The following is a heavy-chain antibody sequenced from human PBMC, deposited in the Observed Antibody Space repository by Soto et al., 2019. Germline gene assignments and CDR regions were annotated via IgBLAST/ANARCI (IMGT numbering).Heavy chain of an antibody. Sequence: QVQLVESGGGVVQPGRSLRLSCAASGFTFSTYPMHWVRQAPGKGLEWVVAISYAGNNKYYTDSVKGRFTISSDNSKNTLYLQMNSLSGEDTAVYYCARDGGGTGPTRSFDYWGQGTLVTVSS. J-gene: IGHJ4*02. CDR2: ISYAGNNK. V-gene: IGHV3-30-3*01. CDR3: ARDGGGTGPTRSFDY. D-gene: IGHD1-7*01. CDR1: GFTFSTYP.